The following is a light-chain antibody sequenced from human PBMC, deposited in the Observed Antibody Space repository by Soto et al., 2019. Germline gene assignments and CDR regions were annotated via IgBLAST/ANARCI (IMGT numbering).Light chain of an antibody. J-gene: IGLJ2*01. CDR2: DVS. Sequence: QSALTQPASVSGSPGQSITISCTGTSSDVGGYNYVSWYQQRPVKAPKLMIYDVSNRPSGVSNRFSGSKSGNTASLTISGLQAEDEADYYCSSYTSSSTRVFGGGTKLTVL. CDR1: SSDVGGYNY. CDR3: SSYTSSSTRV. V-gene: IGLV2-14*01.